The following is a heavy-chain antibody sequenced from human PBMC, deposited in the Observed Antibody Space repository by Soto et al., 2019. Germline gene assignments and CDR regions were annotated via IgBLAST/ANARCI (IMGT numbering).Heavy chain of an antibody. V-gene: IGHV4-59*01. CDR3: ARWLRPYYFDY. Sequence: SETLSLTCTVSGGSISSYYWSWIRQPPGKGLEWIGYIYYSGSTNYNPSLKSRVTISVDTSKNQFSLKLSPVTAADTAVYYCARWLRPYYFDYWGQGTLVTVS. CDR2: IYYSGST. J-gene: IGHJ4*02. CDR1: GGSISSYY. D-gene: IGHD5-12*01.